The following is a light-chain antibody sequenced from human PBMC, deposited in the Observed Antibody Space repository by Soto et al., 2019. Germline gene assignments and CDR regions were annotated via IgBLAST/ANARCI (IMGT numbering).Light chain of an antibody. CDR1: QSLLYSSNNKNY. J-gene: IGKJ2*01. Sequence: DIVMTQSPDSLAVSLVERATINCKSSQSLLYSSNNKNYLAWYQQKPGQPPKLLIYWAYTRESGVPDRFTGSGSGTDFTLTISSLQAEDVAVYYCQQCYSTPPTFGQGTRLEIK. CDR2: WAY. V-gene: IGKV4-1*01. CDR3: QQCYSTPPT.